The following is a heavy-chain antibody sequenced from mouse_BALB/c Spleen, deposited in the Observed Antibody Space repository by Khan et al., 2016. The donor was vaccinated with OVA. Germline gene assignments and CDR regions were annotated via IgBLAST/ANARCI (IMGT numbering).Heavy chain of an antibody. CDR2: ISSGGSYT. V-gene: IGHV5-6-4*01. J-gene: IGHJ2*01. CDR3: TGHRGNYGSSPYFDY. D-gene: IGHD1-1*01. CDR1: GFSFSSYS. Sequence: EVELVESGGGLVRPGGSLKLSCAASGFSFSSYSMSWVRQTPEKRLEWVATISSGGSYTYYPDSVKGRFTISRDNAKNTQHLQVNSLRSEDTAMYYCTGHRGNYGSSPYFDYWGQGTTLTVSS.